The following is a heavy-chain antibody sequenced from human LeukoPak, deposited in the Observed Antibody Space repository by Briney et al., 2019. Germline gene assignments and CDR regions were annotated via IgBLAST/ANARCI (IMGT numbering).Heavy chain of an antibody. V-gene: IGHV1-18*01. J-gene: IGHJ6*02. Sequence: ASVKVSCKASGYTFTSYGISWARQAPGQGLEWMGWISAYNGNTNYAQKLQGRVTMTTDTSTSTAYMELRSLRSDDTAVYYCARDTGIVVVPAGWTAMENYYYYGMDVWGQGTTVTVSS. CDR1: GYTFTSYG. D-gene: IGHD2-2*01. CDR3: ARDTGIVVVPAGWTAMENYYYYGMDV. CDR2: ISAYNGNT.